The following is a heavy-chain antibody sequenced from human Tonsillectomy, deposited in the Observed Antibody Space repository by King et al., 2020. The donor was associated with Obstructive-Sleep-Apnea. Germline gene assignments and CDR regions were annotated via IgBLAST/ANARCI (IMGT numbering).Heavy chain of an antibody. CDR2: ISYDGTNE. CDR1: GFTFSSYG. J-gene: IGHJ6*02. D-gene: IGHD4/OR15-4a*01. V-gene: IGHV3-30*18. Sequence: VQLVESGGGVVQPGRSLRLSCAASGFTFSSYGMHWARQAPGKGLEWVAFISYDGTNEYYEDSVKGRFTISRDSSKNTLSLQMNSLRVEDTAVYFCAKDWTADYLYGMDVWGQGTTVTVSS. CDR3: AKDWTADYLYGMDV.